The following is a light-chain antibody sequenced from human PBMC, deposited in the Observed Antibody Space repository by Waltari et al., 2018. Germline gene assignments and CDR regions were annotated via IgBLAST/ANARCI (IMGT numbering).Light chain of an antibody. Sequence: VLTQSPGTLSLSPGERATPSCRASQSITKRYFAWYQQKPGQAPRLLIYGASSRAAGIPDRFSGSGSGTDFTLTISGLEPEDSAVYYCQQYGSSVMYTFGQGTKLEIK. CDR1: QSITKRY. CDR2: GAS. CDR3: QQYGSSVMYT. V-gene: IGKV3-20*01. J-gene: IGKJ2*01.